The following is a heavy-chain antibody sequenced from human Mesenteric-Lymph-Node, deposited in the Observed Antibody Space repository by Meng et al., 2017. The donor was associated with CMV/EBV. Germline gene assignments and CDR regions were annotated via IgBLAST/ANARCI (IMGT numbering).Heavy chain of an antibody. CDR3: AKDNGYGGSYFDY. J-gene: IGHJ4*02. D-gene: IGHD5-12*01. CDR1: GFTFSSYW. V-gene: IGHV3-23*01. Sequence: GESLKISCAASGFTFSSYWMSWVRQAPGKGLEWVSAISGSGSSTYYADSVTGRLTISRDNAKNTLYLQMNSLRAEDTALYFCAKDNGYGGSYFDYWGQGTLVTVSS. CDR2: ISGSGSST.